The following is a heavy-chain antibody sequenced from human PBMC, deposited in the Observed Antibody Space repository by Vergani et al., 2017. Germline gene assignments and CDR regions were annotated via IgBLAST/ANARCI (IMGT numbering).Heavy chain of an antibody. Sequence: QVQLQQWGAGLLKPSETLSLTCAVYGGSFGGYYWSWIRQPPGKGLEWIGEINHSGSTNYNPSLKSRVTISVDTSKNQFSLKLSSVTAADTAVYYCARERSYCSGGSCYPSDSYFDYWGQGTLVTVSS. D-gene: IGHD2-15*01. J-gene: IGHJ4*02. V-gene: IGHV4-34*01. CDR3: ARERSYCSGGSCYPSDSYFDY. CDR2: INHSGST. CDR1: GGSFGGYY.